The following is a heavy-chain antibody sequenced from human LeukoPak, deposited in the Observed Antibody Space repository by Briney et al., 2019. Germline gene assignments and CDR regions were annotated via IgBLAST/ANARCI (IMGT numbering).Heavy chain of an antibody. J-gene: IGHJ6*02. Sequence: PGRSLRLSCTVSGFTYGDHAMRWVRQAPGKGLEWVGFIRSKTYGGTTEYAASVKGRFIISRDDSTSIAYLQMNSLKTEDTAVYYCTRGPIQLWLYHGMDVWGQGTTVTVSS. CDR2: IRSKTYGGTT. CDR3: TRGPIQLWLYHGMDV. CDR1: GFTYGDHA. V-gene: IGHV3-49*04. D-gene: IGHD5-18*01.